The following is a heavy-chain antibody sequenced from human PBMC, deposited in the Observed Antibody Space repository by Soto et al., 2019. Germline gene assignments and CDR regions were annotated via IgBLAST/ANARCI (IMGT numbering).Heavy chain of an antibody. D-gene: IGHD3-9*01. V-gene: IGHV1-69*06. CDR1: GGTFSSNA. CDR3: AVTVTGSRSHLAH. CDR2: IIPIYASP. J-gene: IGHJ4*02. Sequence: QVQLVQSGAEVKKPGSSVKVSCKASGGTFSSNAISWVRQAPGQGLEWMGGIIPIYASPNYAQNFQGRVTVTADKATSTAYLELSRLKFADSAIYYCAVTVTGSRSHLAHWGRGTLVIVSS.